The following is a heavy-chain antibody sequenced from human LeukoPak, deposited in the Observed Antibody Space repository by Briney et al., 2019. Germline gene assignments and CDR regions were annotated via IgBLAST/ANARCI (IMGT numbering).Heavy chain of an antibody. CDR3: ARVRPQSEVFDWYFDL. CDR1: GGSISSYY. D-gene: IGHD3-3*01. V-gene: IGHV4-59*01. Sequence: SETLSLTCTVSGGSISSYYWSWIRQPPGKGLEWIGYIYYSGSTNYNPSLKSRVTISVDTSKNQFSLKLSSVTAADTAVYYCARVRPQSEVFDWYFDLWGRGTLVTVSS. CDR2: IYYSGST. J-gene: IGHJ2*01.